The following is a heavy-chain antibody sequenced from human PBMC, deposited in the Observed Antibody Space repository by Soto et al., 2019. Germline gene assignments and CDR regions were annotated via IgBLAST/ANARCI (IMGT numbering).Heavy chain of an antibody. J-gene: IGHJ5*02. V-gene: IGHV5-10-1*01. D-gene: IGHD3-22*01. Sequence: EFVKISFTGSGYSFTSYWISWVRQIPGKGLEWMGRIDPSDSYTNYSPSFQGHVTISADKSISTAYLQWSSLKASDTAMYYCARGRQGYYYDSSGSWFDPWGQGTLVTVSS. CDR3: ARGRQGYYYDSSGSWFDP. CDR1: GYSFTSYW. CDR2: IDPSDSYT.